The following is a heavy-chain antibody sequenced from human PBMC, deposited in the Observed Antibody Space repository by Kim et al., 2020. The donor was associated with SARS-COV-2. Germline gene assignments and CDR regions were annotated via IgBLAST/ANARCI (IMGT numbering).Heavy chain of an antibody. V-gene: IGHV1-18*04. CDR1: GYTFTDYG. CDR3: ARDLIPRQTAGWDHDH. CDR2: IRVYDGNT. D-gene: IGHD3-16*01. J-gene: IGHJ4*02. Sequence: ASVKVSCKASGYTFTDYGISWVRQAPGQGLEWMGWIRVYDGNTNFAQKLQDRVTMTTDTSPSTVYMGLRSLRSDDTAVYYCARDLIPRQTAGWDHDHWGQGTLVTVSP.